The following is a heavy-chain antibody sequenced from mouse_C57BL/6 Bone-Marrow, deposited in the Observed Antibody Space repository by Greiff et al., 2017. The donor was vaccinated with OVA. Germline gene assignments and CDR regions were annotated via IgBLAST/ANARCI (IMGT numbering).Heavy chain of an antibody. V-gene: IGHV5-12*01. CDR1: GFTFSDYY. CDR3: ARMGYDYGYWYFDV. CDR2: ISNGGGST. J-gene: IGHJ1*03. Sequence: EVKLVESGGGLVQPGGSLKLSCAASGFTFSDYYMYWVRQTPEKRLEWVAYISNGGGSTYYPDTVKGRFTISRDNAKNTLYLQMSLLKSEDTAMYYCARMGYDYGYWYFDVWGTGTTVTVSS. D-gene: IGHD2-4*01.